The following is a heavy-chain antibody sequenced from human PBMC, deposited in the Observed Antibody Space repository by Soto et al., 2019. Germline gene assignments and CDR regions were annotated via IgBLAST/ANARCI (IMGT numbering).Heavy chain of an antibody. J-gene: IGHJ4*02. D-gene: IGHD5-18*01. Sequence: QVQLQESGPGLVKPSQTLSLTCTVSGGSISSAAYYWSWIRQHPGKGLEWIGYISHSGSTYYNPSLQRRVIISVDTSKNLFSLRLTSVTAADSGVYYCAREYTYGSNFFDCWGQGGLVTVSS. CDR1: GGSISSAAYY. CDR2: ISHSGST. V-gene: IGHV4-31*03. CDR3: AREYTYGSNFFDC.